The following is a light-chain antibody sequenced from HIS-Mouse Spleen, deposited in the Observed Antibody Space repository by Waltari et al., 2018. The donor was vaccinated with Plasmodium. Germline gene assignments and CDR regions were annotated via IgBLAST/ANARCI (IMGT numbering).Light chain of an antibody. V-gene: IGLV2-23*01. J-gene: IGLJ2*01. CDR1: SSAVGSYNL. CDR3: CSYAGSSTLV. Sequence: QSALTQPASVSGSPGQSITISCTGTSSAVGSYNLVSWYQQHPGKAPKPMIYEGSKRPSGVSKRFSGSKSGNTASLTISGLQAEDEADYYCCSYAGSSTLVFGGGTKLTVL. CDR2: EGS.